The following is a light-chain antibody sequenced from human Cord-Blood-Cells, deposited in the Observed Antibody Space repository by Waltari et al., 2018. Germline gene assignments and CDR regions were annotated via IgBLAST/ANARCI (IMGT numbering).Light chain of an antibody. CDR2: AAS. J-gene: IGKJ2*01. Sequence: IQLSQSPSSLSASVGVSSTITCRDSQGISSYLAWYQQKPGKAPKLLNYAASTLQSGVPSRFSGSGSGTDFTLTISSLQPEDFATYYCQQLNSYPPMYTFGQGTKLEIK. CDR3: QQLNSYPPMYT. CDR1: QGISSY. V-gene: IGKV1-9*01.